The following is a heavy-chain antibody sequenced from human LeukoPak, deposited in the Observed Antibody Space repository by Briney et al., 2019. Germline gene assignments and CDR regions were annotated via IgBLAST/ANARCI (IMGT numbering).Heavy chain of an antibody. Sequence: PGGSLRLSCAASGFTFSTYWMSWVRQAPGKGLEWVANIKQDGSEKYYVDSVKGRFTISRDNSKNTLYLQMNSLRAEDTAVYYCAEPEGGYYDIRPDWGQGTLVTVSS. J-gene: IGHJ4*02. D-gene: IGHD3-22*01. CDR2: IKQDGSEK. CDR3: AEPEGGYYDIRPD. CDR1: GFTFSTYW. V-gene: IGHV3-7*03.